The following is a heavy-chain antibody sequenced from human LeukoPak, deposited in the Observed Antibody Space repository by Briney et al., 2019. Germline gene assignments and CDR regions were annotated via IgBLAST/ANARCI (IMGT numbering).Heavy chain of an antibody. V-gene: IGHV4-4*07. Sequence: SETLSLTCTVSGGSISSYYWSWIRQPAGKGLEWIGRIYTSGSTNYTPYLKSRVTMPVDTSKNQFSLKLSSVTAADTAVYYCAREGIVTGQAGYYYYMDVWGKGTTVTVSS. CDR1: GGSISSYY. D-gene: IGHD1-26*01. CDR3: AREGIVTGQAGYYYYMDV. J-gene: IGHJ6*03. CDR2: IYTSGST.